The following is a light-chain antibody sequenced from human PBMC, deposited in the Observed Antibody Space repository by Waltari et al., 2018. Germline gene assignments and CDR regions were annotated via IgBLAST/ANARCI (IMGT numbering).Light chain of an antibody. CDR1: SSDVGAYNF. J-gene: IGLJ1*01. CDR3: SSYAGNNNYV. CDR2: EVN. V-gene: IGLV2-8*01. Sequence: QSALTQPPSASGSPGQSVALSCTGTSSDVGAYNFVSWYQQHPGRAPKLIIYEVNERPSGVSDRFSGSKSGNTATLTVSRLQAEDEADFYCSSYAGNNNYVFGTGTKVTVL.